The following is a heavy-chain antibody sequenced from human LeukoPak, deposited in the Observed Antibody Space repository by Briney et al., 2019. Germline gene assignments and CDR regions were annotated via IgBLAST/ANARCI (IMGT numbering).Heavy chain of an antibody. D-gene: IGHD3-10*01. CDR2: IYYSGST. CDR3: ARGRRNYYGSGPEYYFDY. CDR1: GGSISSYY. J-gene: IGHJ4*02. Sequence: SETLSLTCTVSGGSISSYYWSWIRQPPGKGLEWIGYIYYSGSTNYNPSLKSRVTISVDTSKNQFSLKLSSVTAADTAVYYCARGRRNYYGSGPEYYFDYWGQGTLVTVSS. V-gene: IGHV4-59*12.